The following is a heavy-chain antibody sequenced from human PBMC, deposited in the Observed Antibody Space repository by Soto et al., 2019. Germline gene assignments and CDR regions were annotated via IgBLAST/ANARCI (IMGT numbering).Heavy chain of an antibody. D-gene: IGHD3-22*01. Sequence: EVQLLESGGGLVQPGGSLRLSCTASGFTFSTYGMSWVRQAPGKGLEWVSSLSGDGTTTYYIDSVKCRFTISRDNSRNTLSLQMNSLRTEDTAVYYCAKDISFDTSAYNYWGQGILVTVSP. J-gene: IGHJ4*02. CDR3: AKDISFDTSAYNY. CDR2: LSGDGTTT. V-gene: IGHV3-23*01. CDR1: GFTFSTYG.